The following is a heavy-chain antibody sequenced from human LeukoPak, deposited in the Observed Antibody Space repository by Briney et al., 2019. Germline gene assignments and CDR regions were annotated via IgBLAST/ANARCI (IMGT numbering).Heavy chain of an antibody. J-gene: IGHJ4*02. CDR1: GGSISSSSYY. CDR2: IYYSGST. Sequence: PSETLSLTCTVSGGSISSSSYYWGWIRQPPGKGLEWIGSIYYSGSTYYNPSLKSRVTISVDTSKNQFSLKLSSVTAADTAVYYCARSSLSGWYVYWGQGTLVTVSS. V-gene: IGHV4-39*07. D-gene: IGHD6-19*01. CDR3: ARSSLSGWYVY.